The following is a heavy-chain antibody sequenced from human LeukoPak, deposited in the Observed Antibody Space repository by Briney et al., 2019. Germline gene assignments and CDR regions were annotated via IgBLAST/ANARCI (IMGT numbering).Heavy chain of an antibody. Sequence: SETLSLTCTVSGGSISSNYWSWIRQPPGKGLEWIGYIYYSGSTNYNPSLKSRVTISVDTSKNQFPLKLSSVTAADTAVYYCARLRYGSGNDYWGQGTLVTVSS. D-gene: IGHD3-10*01. CDR2: IYYSGST. V-gene: IGHV4-59*08. CDR1: GGSISSNY. J-gene: IGHJ4*02. CDR3: ARLRYGSGNDY.